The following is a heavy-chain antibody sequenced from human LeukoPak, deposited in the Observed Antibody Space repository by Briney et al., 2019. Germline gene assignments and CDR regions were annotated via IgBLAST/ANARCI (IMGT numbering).Heavy chain of an antibody. J-gene: IGHJ6*03. D-gene: IGHD2-2*01. CDR1: EFTFSHYA. CDR3: AKARRAFSGTRCNRFILFHFHKEG. CDR2: ISGIGGGT. V-gene: IGHV3-23*01. Sequence: PGGSLRLSCAASEFTFSHYAMNWVRQAPGKGLEWVSSISGIGGGTYYADSVKGRFSISRANSKNTLYLQMNSMRVEDTAVYYCAKARRAFSGTRCNRFILFHFHKEGWGKGTTVTVSS.